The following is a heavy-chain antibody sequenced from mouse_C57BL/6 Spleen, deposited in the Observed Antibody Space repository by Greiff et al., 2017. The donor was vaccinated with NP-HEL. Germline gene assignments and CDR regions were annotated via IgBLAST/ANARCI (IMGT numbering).Heavy chain of an antibody. CDR2: IDPETGGT. D-gene: IGHD1-1*01. CDR3: TRGGDYYGSSRYFDV. V-gene: IGHV1-15*01. CDR1: GYTFTDYE. Sequence: QVQLKQSGAELVRPGASVTLSCKASGYTFTDYEMHWVKQTPVHGLEWIGAIDPETGGTAYNQKFKGKAILTADKSSSTAYMELRSLTSEDSAVYYCTRGGDYYGSSRYFDVWGTGTTVTVSS. J-gene: IGHJ1*03.